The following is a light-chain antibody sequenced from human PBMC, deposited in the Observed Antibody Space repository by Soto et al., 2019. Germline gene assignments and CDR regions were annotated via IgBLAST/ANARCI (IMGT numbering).Light chain of an antibody. CDR1: QGISSY. Sequence: AIRMTQSPSSLSASTGDRVTITCRASQGISSYLAWYQQKPGKAPKLLIYAASTLQSGVPSRFSGSGSGIDFTLTISCLQSEDFATYYCQQYYSYPPMYTFGQGTKLEIK. CDR2: AAS. J-gene: IGKJ2*01. CDR3: QQYYSYPPMYT. V-gene: IGKV1-8*01.